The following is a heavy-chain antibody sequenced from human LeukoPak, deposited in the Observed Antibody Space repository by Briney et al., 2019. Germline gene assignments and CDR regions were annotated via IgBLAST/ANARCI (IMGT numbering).Heavy chain of an antibody. CDR2: INHSGST. CDR3: ARRPSWYRYFDL. Sequence: SQTLSLTCTVSGGSISSGGYYWSWIRQPPGKGLEWIGEINHSGSTNYNPSLKSRVTISVDTSKNQFSLKLSSVTVADTAVYYCARRPSWYRYFDLWGRGTLVTVSS. J-gene: IGHJ2*01. D-gene: IGHD2-2*01. CDR1: GGSISSGGYY. V-gene: IGHV4-30-2*01.